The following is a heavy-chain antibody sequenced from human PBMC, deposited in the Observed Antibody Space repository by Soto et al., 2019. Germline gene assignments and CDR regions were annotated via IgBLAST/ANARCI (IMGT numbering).Heavy chain of an antibody. J-gene: IGHJ5*02. Sequence: EVQLLESGGGLVQPGGSLRLSCAASGFTFSSYAMSWVRQAPGKGLEWVSAISGSGGSTYYADSVKGRFTISRENSRITLWLRVNSPGADDTAVYYCAKVGGYCSSTSCYRYWFDPWGQGSLVTVSS. CDR1: GFTFSSYA. CDR2: ISGSGGST. D-gene: IGHD2-2*01. CDR3: AKVGGYCSSTSCYRYWFDP. V-gene: IGHV3-23*01.